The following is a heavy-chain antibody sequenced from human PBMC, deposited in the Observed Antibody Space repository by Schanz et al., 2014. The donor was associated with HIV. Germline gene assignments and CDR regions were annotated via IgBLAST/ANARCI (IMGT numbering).Heavy chain of an antibody. CDR2: IWYDGSNK. D-gene: IGHD1-1*01. CDR1: GFTFSSYG. V-gene: IGHV3-33*01. J-gene: IGHJ4*02. Sequence: QVQLVESGGGVVQPGRSLRLSCAASGFTFSSYGMHWVRQAPGKGLEWVAVIWYDGSNKYYADSVKGRFTISRDNSKNTLYLQMNSLRAEDTAVYYCARAGAHWTSCFDYWGQGTLVAVSS. CDR3: ARAGAHWTSCFDY.